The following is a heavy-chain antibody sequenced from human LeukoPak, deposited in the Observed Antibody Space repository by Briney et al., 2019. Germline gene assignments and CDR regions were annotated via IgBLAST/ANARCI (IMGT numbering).Heavy chain of an antibody. D-gene: IGHD3-22*01. V-gene: IGHV1-69*04. CDR1: GGTFSSYA. Sequence: ASVKVSCKASGGTFSSYAISWVRQAPGQGLEWMGRIIPILGIANYAQKFQGRVTITADESTSTAYMELSSLRSEDTAVYYCARGLGDSSGYYYSDYWGQGTLVTVSS. CDR2: IIPILGIA. J-gene: IGHJ4*02. CDR3: ARGLGDSSGYYYSDY.